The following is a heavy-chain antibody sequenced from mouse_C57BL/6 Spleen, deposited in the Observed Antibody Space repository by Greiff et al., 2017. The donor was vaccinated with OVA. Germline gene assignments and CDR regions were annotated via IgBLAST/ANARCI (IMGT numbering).Heavy chain of an antibody. V-gene: IGHV1-42*01. Sequence: EVKLMESGPELVKPGASVKISCKASGYSFTGYYMTWVKQSPEKSLEWIGEINPSTGGTTYNQKFKAKATLTVDKSSSTSYMQLKSLTSEDSAVYYCARDFDYWGPGTTLTVSS. CDR3: ARDFDY. CDR1: GYSFTGYY. J-gene: IGHJ2*01. CDR2: INPSTGGT.